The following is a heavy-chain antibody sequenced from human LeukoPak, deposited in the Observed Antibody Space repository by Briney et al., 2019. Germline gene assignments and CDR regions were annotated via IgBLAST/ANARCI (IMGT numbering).Heavy chain of an antibody. Sequence: SETLSLTCTVSGGSISTYYWSWIRQPPGKGLEWIGYIHYSGTTNYNPSLKNRVTISLDTSKNQFSLNLSSVTAADTAVYYCARMGGYSGDATHWGQGTLVTVSS. D-gene: IGHD5-12*01. CDR3: ARMGGYSGDATH. J-gene: IGHJ4*02. V-gene: IGHV4-59*08. CDR1: GGSISTYY. CDR2: IHYSGTT.